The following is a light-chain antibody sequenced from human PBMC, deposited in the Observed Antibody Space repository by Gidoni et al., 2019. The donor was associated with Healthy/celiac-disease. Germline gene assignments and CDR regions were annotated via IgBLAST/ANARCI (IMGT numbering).Light chain of an antibody. CDR1: QKVRSN. V-gene: IGKV3-15*01. Sequence: EIVMPQSPATLSVAPGERATISCSASQKVRSNLAWYQQKPGQAPRLLIYGASTRATGIPARFSGSGSGTEFTLTISSLQSEDFAVYYCQQYNNWPRTFGQGTKVEIK. CDR3: QQYNNWPRT. CDR2: GAS. J-gene: IGKJ1*01.